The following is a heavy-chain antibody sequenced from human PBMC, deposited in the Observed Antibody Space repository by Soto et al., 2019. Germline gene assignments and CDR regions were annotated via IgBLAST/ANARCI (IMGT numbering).Heavy chain of an antibody. Sequence: QVQLVESGGGVVQPGRSLRLSCATSGSTFSTYTMHWVRQAPGKGLEWVAVISFYESNKYYADSVKGRFTISRDDSKNTLYLHINSLRPEDTAVYYCARENTVGYCSGGSCYYFDYWRQGTLVTV. J-gene: IGHJ4*02. CDR1: GSTFSTYT. CDR2: ISFYESNK. D-gene: IGHD2-15*01. CDR3: ARENTVGYCSGGSCYYFDY. V-gene: IGHV3-30-3*01.